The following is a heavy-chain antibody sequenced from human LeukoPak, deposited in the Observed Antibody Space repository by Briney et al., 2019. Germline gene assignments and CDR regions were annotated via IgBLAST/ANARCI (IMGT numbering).Heavy chain of an antibody. Sequence: GGSLRLSCAASGFTFSGHYMSWIRQAPGKGLEWVPYISNSGSTKYYADSVKGRFTISRDNGQNSLYLQMNSLRAEDTAVYYCARESGYYYDSSGPLFFDYWGQGTLVTVSS. CDR3: ARESGYYYDSSGPLFFDY. CDR2: ISNSGSTK. V-gene: IGHV3-11*01. D-gene: IGHD3-22*01. CDR1: GFTFSGHY. J-gene: IGHJ4*02.